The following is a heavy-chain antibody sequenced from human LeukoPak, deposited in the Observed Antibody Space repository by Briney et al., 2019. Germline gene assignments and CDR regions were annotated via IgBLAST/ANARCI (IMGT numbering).Heavy chain of an antibody. V-gene: IGHV3-23*01. CDR3: ARVPGLDYYYYYMDV. Sequence: GGSLTLSCAASGFNFSSYAMSWVRQAPGKGLEWVSAISGSGGSTYYADSVKGRFTISRDNAKNSLYLQMNSLRAEDTAVYYCARVPGLDYYYYYMDVWGKGTTVTVSS. J-gene: IGHJ6*03. D-gene: IGHD6-6*01. CDR2: ISGSGGST. CDR1: GFNFSSYA.